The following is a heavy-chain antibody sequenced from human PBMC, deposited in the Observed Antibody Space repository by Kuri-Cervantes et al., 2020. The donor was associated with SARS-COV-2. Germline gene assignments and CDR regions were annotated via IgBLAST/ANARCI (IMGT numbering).Heavy chain of an antibody. Sequence: ASVKVSCKAYGYTFNDYYMHWVRQAPGQGLEWMGWINPKTGGTHYAQQFRGSITMTRDTSIRTVYLDLRRLRSDDTAIYYCAMDLERDDSSSFTWGQGTLVTVSS. D-gene: IGHD3-22*01. V-gene: IGHV1-2*04. CDR1: GYTFNDYY. CDR3: AMDLERDDSSSFT. J-gene: IGHJ5*02. CDR2: INPKTGGT.